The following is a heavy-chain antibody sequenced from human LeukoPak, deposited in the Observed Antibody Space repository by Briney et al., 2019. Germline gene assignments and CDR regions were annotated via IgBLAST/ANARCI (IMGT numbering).Heavy chain of an antibody. CDR3: ASYCSSTSCYETPNWFDP. Sequence: PSETLSLTCTVSGGSISSYYWSWIRQPPGKGLEWIGYIYYTGSTNYNPSLKSRVTISVDTSKNQVSLKLSSVTAADTAVYYCASYCSSTSCYETPNWFDPWGQGTLVTVSS. D-gene: IGHD2-2*01. V-gene: IGHV4-59*12. J-gene: IGHJ5*02. CDR1: GGSISSYY. CDR2: IYYTGST.